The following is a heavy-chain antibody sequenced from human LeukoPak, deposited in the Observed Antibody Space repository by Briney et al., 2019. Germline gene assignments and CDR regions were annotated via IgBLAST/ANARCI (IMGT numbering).Heavy chain of an antibody. D-gene: IGHD7-27*01. CDR3: ARHSAEKYTGAYGWAPPDDY. V-gene: IGHV4-38-2*02. CDR1: GYSISSGYY. J-gene: IGHJ4*02. Sequence: TSETLSLTCTVSGYSISSGYYWGWIRQPPGKGLEWIGEINHSGSTNYNPSLKSRVTISVDTSKNQFSLKLSSVTAADTAVYYCARHSAEKYTGAYGWAPPDDYWGQGTLVTVSS. CDR2: INHSGST.